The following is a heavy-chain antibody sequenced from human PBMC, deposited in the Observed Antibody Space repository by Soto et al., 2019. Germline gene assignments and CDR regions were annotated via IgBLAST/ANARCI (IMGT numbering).Heavy chain of an antibody. Sequence: SETLSLTCAVSGYSISSGYYWGWIRQPPGKGLEWIGSIYHSGSTYYNPSLKSRVTISVDTSKNQFSLKLSSVTAADTAVYYCARDPLYGDFGMDVWGQWTTVTVSS. J-gene: IGHJ6*02. CDR3: ARDPLYGDFGMDV. CDR2: IYHSGST. D-gene: IGHD4-17*01. V-gene: IGHV4-38-2*02. CDR1: GYSISSGYY.